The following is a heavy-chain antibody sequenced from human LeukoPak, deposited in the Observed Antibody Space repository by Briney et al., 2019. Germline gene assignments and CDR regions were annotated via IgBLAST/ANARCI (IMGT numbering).Heavy chain of an antibody. CDR3: AGDDPLQNWFDP. CDR2: IIPIFGTA. J-gene: IGHJ5*02. Sequence: GSSVKVSCKASGGTFSNFAISWVRQAPGQGLEWMGGIIPIFGTANYAQKFRGRVTITADKSTRTAYMELSSLRSEDMAVYYCAGDDPLQNWFDPWGQGTLVTVSS. CDR1: GGTFSNFA. D-gene: IGHD2-15*01. V-gene: IGHV1-69*06.